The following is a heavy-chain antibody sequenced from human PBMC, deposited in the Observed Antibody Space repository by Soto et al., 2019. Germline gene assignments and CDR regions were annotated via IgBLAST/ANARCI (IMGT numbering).Heavy chain of an antibody. J-gene: IGHJ2*01. V-gene: IGHV3-33*01. CDR3: VRASGPFDL. CDR2: IWSDGSNK. Sequence: QMQLVESGGGVVQPGRSLRLSCGASGFPFSVYGIHWVRQAPGKGLEWVAVIWSDGSNKYYGDFVKGRFTISRDNSKNTLYLQMNSLRAEDTAMYYCVRASGPFDLWGRGTLVTVSS. CDR1: GFPFSVYG.